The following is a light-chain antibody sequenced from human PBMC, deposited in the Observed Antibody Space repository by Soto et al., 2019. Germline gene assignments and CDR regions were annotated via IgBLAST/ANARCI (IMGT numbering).Light chain of an antibody. CDR2: DAS. J-gene: IGKJ4*01. V-gene: IGKV1-33*01. CDR3: QQYDDLPLT. CDR1: QDIRNF. Sequence: DIQMTQSPSSLSASVGDRVTITCQASQDIRNFLSWYQQKPGKAPKLLIYDASNLETGVPSRFSGSGSGTDFTVTISSLQPGDIATYYCQQYDDLPLTFGGGTKVEIK.